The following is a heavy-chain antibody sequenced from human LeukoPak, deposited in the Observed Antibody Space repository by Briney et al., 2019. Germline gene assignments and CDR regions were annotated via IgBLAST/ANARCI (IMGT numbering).Heavy chain of an antibody. J-gene: IGHJ6*03. V-gene: IGHV3-21*01. CDR3: ARVGGAYSSSWYSHYYYYMDV. Sequence: GGSLRLSCAASGFTFSIYSMSWVRQAPGKGLEWVSYISSSNKYIYYADSVKGRFTISRDNAKNSLYLQMNSLRAEDTAVYYCARVGGAYSSSWYSHYYYYMDVWGKGTTVTISS. CDR2: ISSSNKYI. D-gene: IGHD6-13*01. CDR1: GFTFSIYS.